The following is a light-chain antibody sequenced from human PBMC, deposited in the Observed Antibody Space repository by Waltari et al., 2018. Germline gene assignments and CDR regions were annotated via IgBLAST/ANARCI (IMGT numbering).Light chain of an antibody. CDR1: QSVRTH. Sequence: EIVLTQSPGTLSLSPGERATLSCRNSQSVRTHLAWYQQKRGQAPRLLIYGVSNRPAGIPDRFSGSGSGTDFTLTISRLEPEDFAVYYCQQYDNSPLTFGGGTKVEIK. CDR2: GVS. V-gene: IGKV3-20*01. CDR3: QQYDNSPLT. J-gene: IGKJ4*01.